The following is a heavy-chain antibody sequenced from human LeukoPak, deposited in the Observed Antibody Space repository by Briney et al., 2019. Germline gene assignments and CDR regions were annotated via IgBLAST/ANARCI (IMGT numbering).Heavy chain of an antibody. D-gene: IGHD6-19*01. CDR2: IYYSGRT. CDR3: ARGASGWPYYFDY. Sequence: SETLSLTCTVSGGSISSYYWSWIRQPPGKGLEWIGYIYYSGRTNYNPSLKSRVTMSVDTSNNQFSLNLRSVTAADTAVYYCARGASGWPYYFDYWGQGTLVTVSS. J-gene: IGHJ4*02. V-gene: IGHV4-59*08. CDR1: GGSISSYY.